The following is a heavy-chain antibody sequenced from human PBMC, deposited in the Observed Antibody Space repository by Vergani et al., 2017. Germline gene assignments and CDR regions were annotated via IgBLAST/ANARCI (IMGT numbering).Heavy chain of an antibody. D-gene: IGHD5-12*01. V-gene: IGHV4-59*01. CDR3: ARVNEDIVATTFDY. J-gene: IGHJ4*02. CDR1: GGSISSYY. CDR2: IYYSGST. Sequence: QVQLQESGPGLVKPSETLSLTCTVSGGSISSYYWSWIRQPPGKGLEWIGYIYYSGSTNSNPSLKSRVTISVYTSKNQFSLKLSSVTAADPAVYYCARVNEDIVATTFDYWGQGTLVTVSS.